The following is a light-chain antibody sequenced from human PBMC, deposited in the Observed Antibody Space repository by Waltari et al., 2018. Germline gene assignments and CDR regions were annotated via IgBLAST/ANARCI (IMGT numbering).Light chain of an antibody. CDR1: QGVSYY. J-gene: IGKJ4*01. V-gene: IGKV3-11*01. Sequence: SCRAGQGVSYYYVWYQQEPGQAPRLLIYNASNRATGIPARFSGSGSGTDFTLTISSLEPEDFAVYYCQQRTNWPLTFGGGTKVEI. CDR2: NAS. CDR3: QQRTNWPLT.